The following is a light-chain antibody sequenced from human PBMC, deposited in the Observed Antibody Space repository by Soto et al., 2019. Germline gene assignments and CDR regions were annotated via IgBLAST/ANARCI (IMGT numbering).Light chain of an antibody. CDR2: GAS. CDR3: QQYGNAPFT. Sequence: EIVLTQSPGTLSFSPGERATLTCRASQSVRSSYLAWFQQKPGQAPSLLIYGASSRATGIPDRFSGSGSGTDFTLTISRLEPEDFAVYYCQQYGNAPFTFGPGTKVDIK. J-gene: IGKJ3*01. CDR1: QSVRSSY. V-gene: IGKV3-20*01.